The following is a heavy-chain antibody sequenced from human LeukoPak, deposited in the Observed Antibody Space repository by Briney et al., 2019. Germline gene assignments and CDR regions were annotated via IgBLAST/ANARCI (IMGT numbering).Heavy chain of an antibody. V-gene: IGHV4-61*01. D-gene: IGHD5-12*01. CDR3: ARLAYDERGSDLFDY. J-gene: IGHJ4*02. Sequence: LETLSLTCTVSGASVSTSPYYWSWIRQPPGKGLEYIGYISYRGSTDYNPSLDSRVTILVDTSENQFSLRLNYVTAADTAVYYCARLAYDERGSDLFDYWGQGTLVTVSS. CDR1: GASVSTSPYY. CDR2: ISYRGST.